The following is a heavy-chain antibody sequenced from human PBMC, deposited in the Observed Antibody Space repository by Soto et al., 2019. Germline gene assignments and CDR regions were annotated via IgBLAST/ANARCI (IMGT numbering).Heavy chain of an antibody. CDR1: GFTFSDYY. CDR2: ISTSDSI. Sequence: GSLRLSCAASGFTFSDYYMSWIRQAPGKGLEWVSYISTSDSIYYADSVKGRFTISRDNAKNSLYLQMNSLRAEDTAVYYCARDLGYYDSSGYFDYWAQGTLVTVSS. J-gene: IGHJ4*02. CDR3: ARDLGYYDSSGYFDY. V-gene: IGHV3-11*01. D-gene: IGHD3-22*01.